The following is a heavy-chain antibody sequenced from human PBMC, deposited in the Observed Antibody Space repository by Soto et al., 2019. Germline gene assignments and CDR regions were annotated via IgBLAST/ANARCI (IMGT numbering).Heavy chain of an antibody. Sequence: ASVKVSCKASGYTFTSYAMHWGRQAPGQGLEWMGWINAGNGNTKYSQKFQGRVTITRDTSASTAYMELSSLRSEDTAVYYCARAPNYHVTHAFDIWGQGTMVTVSS. CDR2: INAGNGNT. V-gene: IGHV1-3*01. J-gene: IGHJ3*02. CDR1: GYTFTSYA. D-gene: IGHD2-2*01. CDR3: ARAPNYHVTHAFDI.